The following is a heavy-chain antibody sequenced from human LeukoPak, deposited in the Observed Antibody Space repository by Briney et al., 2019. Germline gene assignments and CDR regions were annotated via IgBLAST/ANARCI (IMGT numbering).Heavy chain of an antibody. CDR1: GFTFGSYS. J-gene: IGHJ4*02. Sequence: GGSLRLSCAASGFTFGSYSMNWVRQAPGKGLEWLSYITTTSSDIYYADSVKGRFTISRDNAKNSLYLQMNSLRAEDTAVYYCARDAGAFNFDYWGQGTLVTVSS. CDR3: ARDAGAFNFDY. V-gene: IGHV3-48*01. D-gene: IGHD2/OR15-2a*01. CDR2: ITTTSSDI.